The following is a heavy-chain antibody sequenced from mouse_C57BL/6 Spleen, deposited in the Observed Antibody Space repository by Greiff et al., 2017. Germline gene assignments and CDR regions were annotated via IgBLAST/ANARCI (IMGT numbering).Heavy chain of an antibody. CDR1: GYTFTSYW. V-gene: IGHV1-53*01. J-gene: IGHJ4*01. D-gene: IGHD2-4*01. CDR3: ASRAIYDDFAMDY. Sequence: QVQLQQPGTELVKPGASVKLSCKASGYTFTSYWLHWVQQRPGQGLAWIGNLNPSNGGPNYTEKFKSKVTLTVDQSSCTVYMQISSLTAEDSAVYYCASRAIYDDFAMDYWGQGTSVTVSS. CDR2: LNPSNGGP.